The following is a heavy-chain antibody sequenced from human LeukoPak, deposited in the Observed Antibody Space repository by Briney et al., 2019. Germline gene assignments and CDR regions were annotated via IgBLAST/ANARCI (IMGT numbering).Heavy chain of an antibody. CDR1: GGSISSYY. V-gene: IGHV4-59*12. Sequence: SSETLSLTCTVSGGSISSYYWSWIRQPPGKGLEWIGYIYYSGSTNYNPSLKSRVTISVDTSKNQFSLKLSSVTAADTAVYYCARAPTVTTYGWFDPWGQGTLVTVSS. CDR3: ARAPTVTTYGWFDP. D-gene: IGHD4-17*01. CDR2: IYYSGST. J-gene: IGHJ5*02.